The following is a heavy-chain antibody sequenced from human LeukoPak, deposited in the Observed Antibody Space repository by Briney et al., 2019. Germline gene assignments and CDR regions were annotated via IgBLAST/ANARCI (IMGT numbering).Heavy chain of an antibody. Sequence: ASVKVSCKASGYTFTDYYMHWVRQAPGQGLEGMGWINPNGGGTEYAQKFQGRVTMPRETSISTAYMELSSLAYDDTAVYYCARDTCNGGSCFNWFDPWGQGTLVTVSS. CDR1: GYTFTDYY. J-gene: IGHJ5*02. CDR3: ARDTCNGGSCFNWFDP. CDR2: INPNGGGT. V-gene: IGHV1-2*02. D-gene: IGHD2-15*01.